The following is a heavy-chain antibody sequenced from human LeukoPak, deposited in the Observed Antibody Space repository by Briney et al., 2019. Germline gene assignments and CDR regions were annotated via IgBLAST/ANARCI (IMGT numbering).Heavy chain of an antibody. CDR2: IYLGDSDT. CDR3: ARHPRIQGVLNIAAAGYYYYMDV. J-gene: IGHJ6*03. D-gene: IGHD6-13*01. V-gene: IGHV5-51*01. CDR1: GYSFTNYW. Sequence: GESLKISCKGSGYSFTNYWIAWVRQMPGKGLEWMGIIYLGDSDTRYSPSFQGQVTISADKSISTAYLQWSSLKASDTAMYYCARHPRIQGVLNIAAAGYYYYMDVWGKGTTVTVSS.